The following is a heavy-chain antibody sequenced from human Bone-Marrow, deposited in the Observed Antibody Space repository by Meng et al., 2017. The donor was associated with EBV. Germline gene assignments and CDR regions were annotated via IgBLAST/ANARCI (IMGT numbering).Heavy chain of an antibody. J-gene: IGHJ4*02. CDR1: GFSLSTRGGG. CDR3: AHIIAARPFDY. V-gene: IGHV2-5*02. Sequence: QITLKGSGPTLVNPHPYLPSTCTFSGFSLSTRGGGGGWIRQPPEKALEWLALIYWDDDKRYSPSLKSRLTITKDTSKNQVVLTVTNMDPVDAATYYCAHIIAARPFDYWGQGTLVTSPQ. CDR2: IYWDDDK. D-gene: IGHD6-6*01.